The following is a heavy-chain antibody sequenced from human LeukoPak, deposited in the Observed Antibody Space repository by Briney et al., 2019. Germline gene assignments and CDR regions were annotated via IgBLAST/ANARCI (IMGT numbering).Heavy chain of an antibody. Sequence: SETLSLTCTVSGGSISSYYWSWIRQPPGKGLEWIGYIYYSGSTNYNPSLKSRVTISVDTSKNQFSLKLSSVTAADTAVYYCARRTVEGYDSSGYYYFDYWGQGTLVTVSS. D-gene: IGHD3-22*01. J-gene: IGHJ4*02. CDR2: IYYSGST. CDR3: ARRTVEGYDSSGYYYFDY. V-gene: IGHV4-59*08. CDR1: GGSISSYY.